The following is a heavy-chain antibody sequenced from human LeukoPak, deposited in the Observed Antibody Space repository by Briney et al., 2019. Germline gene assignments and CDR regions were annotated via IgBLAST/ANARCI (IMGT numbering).Heavy chain of an antibody. J-gene: IGHJ4*02. D-gene: IGHD1-7*01. CDR3: ARDHSNWNYAPDF. Sequence: GASVKVSCKASGYTFTSYGISWVRQAPGQGLEWMGWISAYNGNTNYAQKLQGRVTMTTDTSTGTAYLDVRSLTSDDTAVYYCARDHSNWNYAPDFWGQGTLVIVSS. CDR1: GYTFTSYG. V-gene: IGHV1-18*01. CDR2: ISAYNGNT.